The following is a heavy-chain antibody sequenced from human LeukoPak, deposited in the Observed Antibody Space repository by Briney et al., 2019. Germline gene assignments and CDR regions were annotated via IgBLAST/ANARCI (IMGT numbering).Heavy chain of an antibody. CDR1: GGTFSSYA. CDR2: IIPILGIA. D-gene: IGHD3-22*01. CDR3: ARVLTLDYYDTFAFDI. J-gene: IGHJ3*02. V-gene: IGHV1-69*04. Sequence: SVKVSCKASGGTFSSYAISWVRQAPGQGLEWMGRIIPILGIANYAQKFQGRVTITADKSTSTAYMELSSLRSEDTAVYYWARVLTLDYYDTFAFDIWGQGTMVTVSS.